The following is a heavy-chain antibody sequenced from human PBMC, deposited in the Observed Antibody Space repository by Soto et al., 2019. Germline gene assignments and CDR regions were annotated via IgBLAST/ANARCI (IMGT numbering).Heavy chain of an antibody. CDR3: AKGLSRSIADY. J-gene: IGHJ4*02. D-gene: IGHD3-3*02. CDR1: GFTFSSFA. CDR2: ISCSGGQT. V-gene: IGHV3-23*01. Sequence: EVQLLESGGGLVQPGGSLRLSCAASGFTFSSFAMTWGRQAPGKGLEWVSGISCSGGQTYYADSVKGRFTISRDNSKNTLYLQMNSLTAEDPAVYYCAKGLSRSIADYWGQGTLVTVSS.